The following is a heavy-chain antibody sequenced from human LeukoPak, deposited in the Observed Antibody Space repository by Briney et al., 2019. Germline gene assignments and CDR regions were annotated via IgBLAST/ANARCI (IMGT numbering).Heavy chain of an antibody. Sequence: PGGSLRLSCSASGFTFSRYPMHWVRPAPGKGLEYVSAISGNGGSTYYADSVKGRFTISRDNSKNTLYLQMSSLRTEDTAIYYCVKAQYDFWSGLDYWGQGTLVTVSS. CDR3: VKAQYDFWSGLDY. CDR1: GFTFSRYP. J-gene: IGHJ4*02. CDR2: ISGNGGST. V-gene: IGHV3-64D*09. D-gene: IGHD3-3*01.